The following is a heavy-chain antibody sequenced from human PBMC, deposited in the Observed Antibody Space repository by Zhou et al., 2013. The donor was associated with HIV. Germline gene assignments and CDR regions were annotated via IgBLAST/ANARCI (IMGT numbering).Heavy chain of an antibody. CDR1: GYTFTAYH. V-gene: IGHV1-2*04. J-gene: IGHJ2*01. D-gene: IGHD6-6*01. Sequence: QVQLVQSGAEVKKPGASVKVSCKASGYTFTAYHMSWVRQAPGQGLEWMGWINPNNGDADYAQNFQGWVTMTTDTSISTAYMELRLRSDDTAVYYCAREGSQYGSSSHNWNFDLWGRGTLVTVSS. CDR2: INPNNGDA. CDR3: AREGSQYGSSSHNWNFDL.